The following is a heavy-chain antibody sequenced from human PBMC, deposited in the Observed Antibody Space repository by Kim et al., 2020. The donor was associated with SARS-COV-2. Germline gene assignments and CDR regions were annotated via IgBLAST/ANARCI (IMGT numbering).Heavy chain of an antibody. CDR1: GGSFSGYY. J-gene: IGHJ6*02. CDR3: ASLGTITVAAGMDV. CDR2: INHSGST. Sequence: SETLSLTCAVYGGSFSGYYWSWIRQPPGKGLEWIGEINHSGSTNYNPSLKSRVTISVDTSKNQFSLKLSSVTAADTAVYYCASLGTITVAAGMDVWGQGTTVTVSS. D-gene: IGHD6-19*01. V-gene: IGHV4-34*01.